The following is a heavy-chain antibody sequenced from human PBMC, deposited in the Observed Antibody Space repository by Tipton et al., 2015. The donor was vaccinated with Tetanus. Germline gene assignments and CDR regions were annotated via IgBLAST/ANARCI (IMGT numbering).Heavy chain of an antibody. V-gene: IGHV1-69*06. CDR3: AREAARPKQPMYGAFDY. Sequence: QVQLVQSGAEVKKPGSSVKVSCKASGGTFSSYAISWVRQAPGQGLEWMGGIIPIFGTANYAQKFQGRVTITADKSTSTAYMELSSLRSEDTAVYYCAREAARPKQPMYGAFDYWGQGTLVTVSS. CDR2: IIPIFGTA. J-gene: IGHJ4*02. D-gene: IGHD6-6*01. CDR1: GGTFSSYA.